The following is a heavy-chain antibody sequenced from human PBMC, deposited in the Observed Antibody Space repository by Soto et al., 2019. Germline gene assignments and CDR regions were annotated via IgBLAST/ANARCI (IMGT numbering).Heavy chain of an antibody. Sequence: QLQLQESGPGLVKPSETLSLTCTVSGGSISSSSYYWGWIRQPPGKGLEWIGSIYYSGSTYYNPSLKSRVTISADTSKNQFSLQLSSVTAADTAVYYCATTYYFGSGSAYWGQGTLVTVSS. CDR3: ATTYYFGSGSAY. CDR1: GGSISSSSYY. CDR2: IYYSGST. D-gene: IGHD3-10*01. J-gene: IGHJ4*02. V-gene: IGHV4-39*01.